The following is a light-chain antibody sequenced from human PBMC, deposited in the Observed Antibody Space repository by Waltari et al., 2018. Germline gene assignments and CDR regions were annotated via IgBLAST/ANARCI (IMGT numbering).Light chain of an antibody. CDR2: WAS. CDR1: QSVLYSSNTKNY. J-gene: IGKJ3*01. V-gene: IGKV4-1*01. Sequence: DIVMTQSPDSLAVSLGERATINCKSSQSVLYSSNTKNYLAWYQQKPGPPPKLLIYWASTRESGVPDRFSGSGSGTDFTLTISSLQAEDVAVYYCQQYYSTPFTFGPGTKVDIK. CDR3: QQYYSTPFT.